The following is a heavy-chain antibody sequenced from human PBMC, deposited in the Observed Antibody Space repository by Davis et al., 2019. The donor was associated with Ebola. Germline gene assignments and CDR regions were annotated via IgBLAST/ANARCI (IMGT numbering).Heavy chain of an antibody. CDR2: INHSGST. CDR3: ARGGAVAGP. V-gene: IGHV4-38-2*02. J-gene: IGHJ5*02. D-gene: IGHD6-19*01. CDR1: GFSISSGYY. Sequence: SETLSLTCTVSGFSISSGYYWGWIRQPPGKGLEWIGEINHSGSTNYNPSLKSRVTISVDTSKNQFSLKLSSVTAADTAVYYCARGGAVAGPWGQGTLVTVSS.